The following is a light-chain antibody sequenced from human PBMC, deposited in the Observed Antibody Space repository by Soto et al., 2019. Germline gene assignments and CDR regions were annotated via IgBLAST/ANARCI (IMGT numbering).Light chain of an antibody. J-gene: IGKJ1*01. CDR1: QSISSW. V-gene: IGKV1-5*01. CDR3: QQYQSYPWT. CDR2: DAS. Sequence: DIQMTQSPSTLSASVGDRVTITCRASQSISSWLAWYQQKPGKAPKLLIYDASNLESGVPSRFSGSGSGTEFTLTISSLQPDDFATYYCQQYQSYPWTFGQGTKVDIK.